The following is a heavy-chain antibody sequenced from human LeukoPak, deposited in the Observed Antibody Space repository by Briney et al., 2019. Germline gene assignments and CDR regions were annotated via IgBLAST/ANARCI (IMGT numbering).Heavy chain of an antibody. J-gene: IGHJ4*02. Sequence: GMSLRLSCAASGFTFNTYTMNWVRQAPGKGLEWVAVISYDGSNTYYADSVKGRFTISRDNSNNTLYLQMNSLRADDTAVYYCAKERAPELPIDYWGQGTLVTVSS. CDR3: AKERAPELPIDY. CDR2: ISYDGSNT. CDR1: GFTFNTYT. V-gene: IGHV3-30-3*01. D-gene: IGHD1-26*01.